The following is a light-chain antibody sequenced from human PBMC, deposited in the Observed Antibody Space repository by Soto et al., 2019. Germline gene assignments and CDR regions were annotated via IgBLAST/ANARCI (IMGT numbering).Light chain of an antibody. CDR2: GAS. CDR3: QQRGKWPST. Sequence: EIVLTQSPGTLSLSPGERATLSCRASQSVSSSYLAWYQQKPGQAPRLLIYGASSRATGIPDRFSGSGSGTDFTLTISSLQPEDFAVYYCQQRGKWPSTFGPGTKV. CDR1: QSVSSSY. V-gene: IGKV3D-20*02. J-gene: IGKJ2*02.